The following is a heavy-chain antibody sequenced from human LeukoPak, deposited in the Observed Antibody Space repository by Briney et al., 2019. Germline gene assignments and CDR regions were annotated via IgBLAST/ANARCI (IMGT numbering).Heavy chain of an antibody. J-gene: IGHJ4*02. V-gene: IGHV1-58*02. D-gene: IGHD3-10*01. CDR2: IVVGSGNT. Sequence: ASVKVSCKASGFTFTSSAMQWVRQARGQRLEWMGWIVVGSGNTNYAQKFQERVTITRDMSTSTAYMELSSLRSEDTAVYYCAADSMVRGVIYYFDYWGQGTLVTVSS. CDR3: AADSMVRGVIYYFDY. CDR1: GFTFTSSA.